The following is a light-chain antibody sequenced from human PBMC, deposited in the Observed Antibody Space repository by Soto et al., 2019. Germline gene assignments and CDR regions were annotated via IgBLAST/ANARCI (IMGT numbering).Light chain of an antibody. CDR2: DAT. J-gene: IGKJ5*01. Sequence: DIQMTQSPSSLSASVGDRVTITWQASQDINNYLNWYQKKPGKAPKLLIFDATNLETGVPSRLSGSGYRTHFSFTITSLKNDDFATYYCHQYDSLTPTFGLGTRLEIK. CDR1: QDINNY. V-gene: IGKV1-33*01. CDR3: HQYDSLTPT.